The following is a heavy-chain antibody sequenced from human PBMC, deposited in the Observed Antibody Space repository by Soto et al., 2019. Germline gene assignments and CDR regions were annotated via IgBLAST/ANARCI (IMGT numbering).Heavy chain of an antibody. CDR2: VFPGGPT. D-gene: IGHD3-10*01. CDR1: GDPITSYF. J-gene: IGHJ4*02. CDR3: ARTLSGFTDGSRQFYFDY. V-gene: IGHV4-4*07. Sequence: QVQLQESGPGLVKPSETLSLTCNVSGDPITSYFWTWIRQPAGKGLEWIGHVFPGGPTSHNASLKSRVSMSIETTKNQFSLTLTCGTAADTAVYYCARTLSGFTDGSRQFYFDYWGQGTLVTVSS.